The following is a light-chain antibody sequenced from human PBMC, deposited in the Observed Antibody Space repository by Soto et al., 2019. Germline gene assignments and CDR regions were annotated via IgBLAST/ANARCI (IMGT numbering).Light chain of an antibody. Sequence: DIQMTQSPSSLSASVGDRVTITCRASQSIDSYLNWYQQKPGKAPKVLIYVASSLQSGVPSRFSGRGSGTDFNLAISSLQPEDFATYYCQQSYSLPYPFGQGTKREIK. CDR3: QQSYSLPYP. J-gene: IGKJ2*01. CDR2: VAS. V-gene: IGKV1-39*01. CDR1: QSIDSY.